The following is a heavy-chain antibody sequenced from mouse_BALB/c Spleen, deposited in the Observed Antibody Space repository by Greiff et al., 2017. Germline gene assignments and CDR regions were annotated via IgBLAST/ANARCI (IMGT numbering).Heavy chain of an antibody. CDR3: ARSYYGGYFDY. D-gene: IGHD1-2*01. CDR1: GYAFTNYL. J-gene: IGHJ2*01. Sequence: VQLQQSGAELVRPGTSVKVSCKASGYAFTNYLIEWVKQRPGQGLEWIGVINPGSGGTNYNEKFKGKATLTADKSSSTAYMQLSSLTSDDSAVYFCARSYYGGYFDYWGQGTTLTVSS. V-gene: IGHV1-54*01. CDR2: INPGSGGT.